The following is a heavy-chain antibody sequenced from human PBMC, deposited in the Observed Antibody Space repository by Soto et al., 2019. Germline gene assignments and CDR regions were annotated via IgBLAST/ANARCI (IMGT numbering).Heavy chain of an antibody. J-gene: IGHJ6*02. CDR1: GFTFSSYG. CDR2: ISYDGSNK. Sequence: GGSLRLSCAASGFTFSSYGMHWARQAPGKGLEWVAVISYDGSNKYYADSVKGRFTISRDNSKNTLYLQMNSLRAEDTAVYYCAEDLRYYDGSPLYGMDVWGQGTTVTVSS. D-gene: IGHD3-22*01. CDR3: AEDLRYYDGSPLYGMDV. V-gene: IGHV3-30*18.